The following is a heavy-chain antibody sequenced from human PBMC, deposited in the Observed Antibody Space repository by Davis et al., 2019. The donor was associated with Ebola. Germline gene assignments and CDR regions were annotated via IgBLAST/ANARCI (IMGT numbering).Heavy chain of an antibody. V-gene: IGHV3-73*01. CDR1: GFTFSGSA. Sequence: GGSLRLSCAASGFTFSGSAMHWVRQASGKGLEWVGRIRSKANSYATAYAASVKGRFTISRDDSKNTAYLQMNSLKTEDTAVYYCTRLWSDSGSFFDYWGQGTLVTVSS. D-gene: IGHD1-26*01. CDR3: TRLWSDSGSFFDY. CDR2: IRSKANSYAT. J-gene: IGHJ4*02.